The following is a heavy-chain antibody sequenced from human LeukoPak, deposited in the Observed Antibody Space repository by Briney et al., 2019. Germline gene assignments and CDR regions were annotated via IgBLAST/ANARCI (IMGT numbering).Heavy chain of an antibody. V-gene: IGHV4-38-2*02. D-gene: IGHD3-22*01. CDR3: ARAVNLKRLLLRNGPYAFDI. CDR1: GYSISSGYY. CDR2: IYHSGST. Sequence: SETLSLTCTVSGYSISSGYYWGWIRQPPGKGLEWIGCIYHSGSTYYNPSLKSRVTISVDTSKNQFSLKLSSVTAADTAVYYCARAVNLKRLLLRNGPYAFDIWGQGTMVTVSS. J-gene: IGHJ3*02.